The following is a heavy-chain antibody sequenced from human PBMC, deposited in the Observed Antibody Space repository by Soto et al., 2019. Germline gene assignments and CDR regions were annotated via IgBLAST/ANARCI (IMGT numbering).Heavy chain of an antibody. J-gene: IGHJ4*02. V-gene: IGHV1-18*01. CDR2: ISAYNGNT. CDR3: ARDSPYYYDSSGYFPIGY. CDR1: GYSFTSYG. D-gene: IGHD3-22*01. Sequence: ASVKVSFKASGYSFTSYGISWVRQAPGQGLEWMGWISAYNGNTNYAQKLQGRVTMTTDTSTSTAYMELRSLRSDDTAVYYCARDSPYYYDSSGYFPIGYWGQGTLVTVSS.